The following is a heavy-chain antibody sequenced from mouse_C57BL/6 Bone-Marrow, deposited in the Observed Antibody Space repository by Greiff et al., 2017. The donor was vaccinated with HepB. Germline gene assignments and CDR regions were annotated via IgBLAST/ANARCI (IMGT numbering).Heavy chain of an antibody. CDR1: GYTFTSYW. CDR2: IDPSDSET. CDR3: ASVPIATVVAPFAY. D-gene: IGHD1-1*01. V-gene: IGHV1-52*01. Sequence: QVQLQQSGAELVRPGSSVKLSCKASGYTFTSYWMHWVKQRPIQGLEWIGNIDPSDSETHYNQKFKDKATLTVDKSSSTAYMQLSSLTSEDSAVYYCASVPIATVVAPFAYWGQGTLVTVSA. J-gene: IGHJ3*01.